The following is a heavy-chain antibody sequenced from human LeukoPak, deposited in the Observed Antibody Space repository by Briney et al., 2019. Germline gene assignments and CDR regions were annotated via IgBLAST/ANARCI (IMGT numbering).Heavy chain of an antibody. J-gene: IGHJ6*02. CDR2: ISWKTGNI. D-gene: IGHD3-10*01. Sequence: GGSLRLSCAASGFTFDDYAMHWVRQAPGKGLEWVSGISWKTGNIACADSVKGRFTISRDNAKNSLYLQMNSLRDEDTALYYCVKDTRREFQRNKYYYYYGMDVWGRGTTVTVSS. CDR3: VKDTRREFQRNKYYYYYGMDV. V-gene: IGHV3-9*01. CDR1: GFTFDDYA.